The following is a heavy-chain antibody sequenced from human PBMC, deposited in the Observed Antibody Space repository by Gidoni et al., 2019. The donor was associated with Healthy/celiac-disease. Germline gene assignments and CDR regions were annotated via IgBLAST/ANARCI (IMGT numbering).Heavy chain of an antibody. CDR1: GFTFSSYG. Sequence: RSLRLSCAPSGFTFSSYGMHWVRQAPGKGLEWVAVISYDGSNKYYADSVKGRFTISRDNSKNTLYLQMNSLRAEDTAVYYCAKVLSTASTSYGMDVWGQGTTVTVSS. CDR3: AKVLSTASTSYGMDV. CDR2: ISYDGSNK. D-gene: IGHD2-2*01. J-gene: IGHJ6*02. V-gene: IGHV3-30*18.